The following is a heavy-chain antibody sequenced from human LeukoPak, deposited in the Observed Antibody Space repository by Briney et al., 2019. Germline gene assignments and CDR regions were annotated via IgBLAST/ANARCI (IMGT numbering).Heavy chain of an antibody. CDR1: GYTFTGYY. CDR2: INPNSGGT. D-gene: IGHD3-10*01. Sequence: ASVKVSCKASGYTFTGYYMHWVRQAPGQGLEWMGWINPNSGGTNYAQKFQGRVTMTRDTSISTAYMELSRLRSDDTAVYYCARDLGYYYGSGSPLPEGVNWFDPWGQETLVTVSS. J-gene: IGHJ5*02. V-gene: IGHV1-2*02. CDR3: ARDLGYYYGSGSPLPEGVNWFDP.